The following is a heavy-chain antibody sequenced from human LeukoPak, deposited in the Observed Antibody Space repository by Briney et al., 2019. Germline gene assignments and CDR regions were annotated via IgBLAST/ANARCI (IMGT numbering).Heavy chain of an antibody. D-gene: IGHD1-26*01. V-gene: IGHV3-23*01. CDR2: ISGSGGST. CDR1: GFTFSSYA. J-gene: IGHJ4*02. Sequence: GGSLRLSCAASGFTFSSYAMSWVRQAPGEGLEWVSAISGSGGSTYYADSGKGRFTISRDNSKNTLYLQMNSLRAEDPAVYYCAKGSGSQSFDYWGQGTLVTVSS. CDR3: AKGSGSQSFDY.